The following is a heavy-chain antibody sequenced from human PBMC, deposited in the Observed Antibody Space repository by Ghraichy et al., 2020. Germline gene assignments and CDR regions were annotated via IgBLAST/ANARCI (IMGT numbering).Heavy chain of an antibody. D-gene: IGHD6-19*01. CDR3: ARDRPIAVAGTMGWFDP. Sequence: ASVKVSCKASGYTFTSYYMHWVRQAPGQGLEWMGIINPSGGSTSYAQKFQGRVTMTRDTSTSTVYMELSSLRSEDTAVYYCARDRPIAVAGTMGWFDPWGQGTLVTVSS. J-gene: IGHJ5*02. CDR2: INPSGGST. CDR1: GYTFTSYY. V-gene: IGHV1-46*01.